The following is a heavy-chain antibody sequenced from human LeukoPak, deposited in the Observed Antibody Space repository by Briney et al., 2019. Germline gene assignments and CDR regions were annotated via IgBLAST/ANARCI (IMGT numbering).Heavy chain of an antibody. V-gene: IGHV3-23*01. Sequence: GGSLRLSCAASGFTFRNYAMSWVRQAPGKGLEWDSTISGSGVDTDYADSVKDRFPISRDNSRNTLYLQMNSLRAEDTAVYYCAKHQDWTVTVPDYWGQRTLVTVSS. CDR3: AKHQDWTVTVPDY. CDR2: ISGSGVDT. CDR1: GFTFRNYA. J-gene: IGHJ4*02. D-gene: IGHD4-17*01.